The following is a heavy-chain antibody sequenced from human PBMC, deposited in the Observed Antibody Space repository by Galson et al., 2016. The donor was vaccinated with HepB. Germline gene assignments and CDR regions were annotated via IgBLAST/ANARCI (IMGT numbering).Heavy chain of an antibody. Sequence: SLRLSCAASGFTFANYGMHWVRQAPGKGLEWLAIISYDGSKQYYGDSMRGRITISRDNSNNTLFLEMNSLRRDDTAIYFYAKDGQWLVRRSFDYWGQGALVTVAS. CDR3: AKDGQWLVRRSFDY. V-gene: IGHV3-30*18. D-gene: IGHD6-19*01. CDR2: ISYDGSKQ. J-gene: IGHJ4*02. CDR1: GFTFANYG.